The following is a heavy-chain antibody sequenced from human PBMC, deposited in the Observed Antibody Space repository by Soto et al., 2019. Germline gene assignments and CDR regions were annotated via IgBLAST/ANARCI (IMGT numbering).Heavy chain of an antibody. D-gene: IGHD4-17*01. Sequence: PSETLSLTCAVSGGSISSGDYYWSWIRQPPGKGLEWIGYIYYSGSTYCNPSLKSRVTISVDTSKNQFSLKLSSVTAADTAVYYCARGSRSRGVTTFDYWGQGTLVTVSS. V-gene: IGHV4-30-4*01. CDR2: IYYSGST. J-gene: IGHJ4*02. CDR1: GGSISSGDYY. CDR3: ARGSRSRGVTTFDY.